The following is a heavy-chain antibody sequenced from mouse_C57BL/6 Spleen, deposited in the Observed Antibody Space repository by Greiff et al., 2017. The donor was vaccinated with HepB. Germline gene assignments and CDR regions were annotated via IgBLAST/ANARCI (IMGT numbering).Heavy chain of an antibody. Sequence: EVKLMESGGDLVKPGGSLKLSCAASGFTFSSYGMSWVRQTPDKRLEWVATISSGGSYTYYPDSVKGRFTISRDTAKNTQYLQMSSLKSEDTAMYYCARQPYYDYDDWYFDVWGTGTTVTVSS. CDR1: GFTFSSYG. D-gene: IGHD2-4*01. J-gene: IGHJ1*03. CDR3: ARQPYYDYDDWYFDV. V-gene: IGHV5-6*01. CDR2: ISSGGSYT.